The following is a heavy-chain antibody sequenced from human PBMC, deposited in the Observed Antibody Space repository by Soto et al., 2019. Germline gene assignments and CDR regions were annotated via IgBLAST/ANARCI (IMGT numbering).Heavy chain of an antibody. J-gene: IGHJ4*02. CDR2: ISYEGSNK. V-gene: IGHV3-30*18. D-gene: IGHD1-7*01. CDR3: AKDRLTATIRSGHHV. Sequence: QIQLVESGGGVVQPGMSLRLSCSASGFTSSSYGMHWVRQAPGKGLEWVAAISYEGSNKYYVDSVRGRFTISRDYYKSTLYLQMNSLKVEDTAVYYCAKDRLTATIRSGHHVWGPGTLVSVSS. CDR1: GFTSSSYG.